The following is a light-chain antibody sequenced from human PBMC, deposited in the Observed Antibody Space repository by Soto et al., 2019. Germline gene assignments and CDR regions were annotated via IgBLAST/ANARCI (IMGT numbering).Light chain of an antibody. CDR1: SSSIGSTY. J-gene: IGLJ3*02. V-gene: IGLV1-47*01. Sequence: QTVVTQPPSASGTPGQRVTISCSESSSSIGSTYIYWYQQLPGTAPKLLLYRDSQRPSGVPDRFSGSKSGTSASLANSGLRSGDEADYYFAAWVYSLRGWVFGGGNKLTVL. CDR2: RDS. CDR3: AAWVYSLRGWV.